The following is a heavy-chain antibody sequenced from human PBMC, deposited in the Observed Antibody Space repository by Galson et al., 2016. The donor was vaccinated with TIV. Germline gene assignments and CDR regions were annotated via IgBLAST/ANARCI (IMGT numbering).Heavy chain of an antibody. J-gene: IGHJ4*02. CDR3: ATLSSGWPNYFDN. D-gene: IGHD6-19*01. CDR1: GSRFGDYW. CDR2: IYPGASDT. V-gene: IGHV5-51*01. Sequence: QSGAEVTKPGESLKISCRGSGSRFGDYWIGWVRQTPEEGLEWMGVIYPGASDTKYSPSFQGQVTISADKSINTAYLQWNRLKASDTAIYFCATLSSGWPNYFDNWGQGTQVIVSS.